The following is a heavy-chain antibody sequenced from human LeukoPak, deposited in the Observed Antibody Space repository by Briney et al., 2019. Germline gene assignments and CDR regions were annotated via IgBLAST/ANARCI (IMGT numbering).Heavy chain of an antibody. D-gene: IGHD5-18*01. V-gene: IGHV3-21*01. Sequence: GGSLRLSCAASGFTFSSYSMNWVRQAPGKGLEWVSSISSSSSYIYYADSVKGRFTISRDNAKNSLYLQMNSPRAEDTAVYYCARDADTAMEYYFDYWGQGTLVTVSS. CDR2: ISSSSSYI. CDR1: GFTFSSYS. J-gene: IGHJ4*02. CDR3: ARDADTAMEYYFDY.